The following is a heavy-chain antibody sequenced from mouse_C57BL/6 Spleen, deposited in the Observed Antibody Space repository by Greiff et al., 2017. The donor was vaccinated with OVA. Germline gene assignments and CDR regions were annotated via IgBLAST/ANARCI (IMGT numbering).Heavy chain of an antibody. Sequence: EVMLVESGGGLVQPGGSLSLSCAASGFTFTDYYMSWVRQPPGKALEWLGFIRNKANGYTTEYSASVKGRFTISRDNSQSILYLQMNALRAEDSATYYCARYILTGLLDYWGQGTTLTVSS. CDR1: GFTFTDYY. V-gene: IGHV7-3*01. J-gene: IGHJ2*01. D-gene: IGHD4-1*01. CDR3: ARYILTGLLDY. CDR2: IRNKANGYTT.